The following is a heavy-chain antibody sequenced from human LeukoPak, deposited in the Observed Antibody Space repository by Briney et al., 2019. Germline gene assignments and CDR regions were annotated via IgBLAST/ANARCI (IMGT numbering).Heavy chain of an antibody. Sequence: GGSLRLSCAASGFTFSSYEMNWVRQAPGKGLEWVSYISSSGSTIYYADSVKGRFTISRDNAKNSLYLQMNSLRAEDTAVYYCARSRRILGWGWFDPWGQGTLVTVSS. CDR3: ARSRRILGWGWFDP. J-gene: IGHJ5*02. V-gene: IGHV3-48*03. D-gene: IGHD6-19*01. CDR2: ISSSGSTI. CDR1: GFTFSSYE.